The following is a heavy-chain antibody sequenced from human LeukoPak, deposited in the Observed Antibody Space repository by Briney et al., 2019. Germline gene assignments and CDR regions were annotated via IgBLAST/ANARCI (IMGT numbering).Heavy chain of an antibody. D-gene: IGHD2-2*01. J-gene: IGHJ4*02. Sequence: PGGSLRLSCAASGFTFSSYWMSWVRQAPGKGLEWVANIKQDGSEKYYVDSVKGRFTISRDNAKNSLYLQMNSLRAEDTAVYYCARDWSDIVVVPAAIPAGSVDCWGQGTLVTVSS. CDR3: ARDWSDIVVVPAAIPAGSVDC. V-gene: IGHV3-7*01. CDR2: IKQDGSEK. CDR1: GFTFSSYW.